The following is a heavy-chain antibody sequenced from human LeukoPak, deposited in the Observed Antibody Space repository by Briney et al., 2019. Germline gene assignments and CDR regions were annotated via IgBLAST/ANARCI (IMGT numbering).Heavy chain of an antibody. CDR3: AKLGWSGYYGFDY. CDR1: GFTFSSYA. V-gene: IGHV3-23*01. D-gene: IGHD3-3*01. Sequence: PGGSLRLSCAASGFTFSSYAMSWVRQAPGKGLEWVSAISGSGGSTYYADSVKGRFTIPRDNSKNTLYLQMNSLRAEDTAVYYCAKLGWSGYYGFDYWGQGTLVTVSS. CDR2: ISGSGGST. J-gene: IGHJ4*02.